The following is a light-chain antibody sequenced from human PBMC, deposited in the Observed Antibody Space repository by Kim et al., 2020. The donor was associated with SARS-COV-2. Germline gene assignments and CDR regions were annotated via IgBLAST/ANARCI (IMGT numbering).Light chain of an antibody. CDR2: EDH. V-gene: IGLV6-57*01. J-gene: IGLJ3*02. CDR3: QSYDDNIWV. CDR1: SGSIVSDF. Sequence: GEAVIISCTRSSGSIVSDFVQWFQQRPGSSPTTVIYEDHKRPSGVPDRFSGSVDSSSNSASLTISGVRTDDEADYYCQSYDDNIWVFGGGTQLTVL.